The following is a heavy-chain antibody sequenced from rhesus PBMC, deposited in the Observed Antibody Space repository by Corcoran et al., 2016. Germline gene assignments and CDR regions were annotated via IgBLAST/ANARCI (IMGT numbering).Heavy chain of an antibody. CDR1: GFTFSAYD. J-gene: IGHJ6*01. CDR3: ATGNGLDS. D-gene: IGHD7-45*01. V-gene: IGHV3-136*01. CDR2: KSDTGKTK. Sequence: EVQLVESGGGLVQPGGSLRLSCAASGFTFSAYDMNWVRQPPGKGLEGVSKKSDTGKTKDSADAVKGRFTISRDNAKNSLSLQMSSLRAEDTAVYYCATGNGLDSWGQGVVVTVSS.